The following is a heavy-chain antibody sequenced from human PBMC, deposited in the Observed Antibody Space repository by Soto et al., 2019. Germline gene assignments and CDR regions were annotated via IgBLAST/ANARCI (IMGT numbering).Heavy chain of an antibody. J-gene: IGHJ6*02. CDR3: VRQGIGPLHGLVDV. D-gene: IGHD3-10*01. CDR2: IYETGST. CDR1: SDPTSTHN. Sequence: PSETLSLTCAVCSDPTSTHNWGGIRQTPGKGLEWIGYIYETGSTSYNPSLNSRVTISLDRSTKQLSLKLSSATAADTAMYHCVRQGIGPLHGLVDVWGRGTTVTVS. V-gene: IGHV4-59*08.